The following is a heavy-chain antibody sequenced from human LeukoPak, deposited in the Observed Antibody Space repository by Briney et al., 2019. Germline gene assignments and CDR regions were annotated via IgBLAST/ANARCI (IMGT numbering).Heavy chain of an antibody. Sequence: GGSLRLSCAASGFTFSSYGMHWVRQAPGKGLEWVAVISYDGSNKYYADSVKGRFTISRDNSKNTLYLQMNSLRAEDTAVYYCAKDPTNAYSSGWYWYYFDYWGQGTLVTVSS. CDR3: AKDPTNAYSSGWYWYYFDY. J-gene: IGHJ4*02. D-gene: IGHD6-19*01. CDR1: GFTFSSYG. CDR2: ISYDGSNK. V-gene: IGHV3-30*18.